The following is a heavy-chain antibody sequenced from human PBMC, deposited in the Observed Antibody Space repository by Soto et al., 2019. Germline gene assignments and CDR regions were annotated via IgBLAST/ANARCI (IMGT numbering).Heavy chain of an antibody. CDR2: VTHSGST. CDR1: GGSLRGSY. V-gene: IGHV4-34*02. J-gene: IGHJ4*02. D-gene: IGHD2-21*01. CDR3: ARGHIPVYGPVPDYFDS. Sequence: QVHLQQWGAGLLKPSETLSLTCGVYGGSLRGSYWSWIRQPPGKALKWLGKVTHSGSTTFNPSHKSRVSVSVDTSDNQFSLKLTSVTAADTAVYYCARGHIPVYGPVPDYFDSWGQGTLVTVSS.